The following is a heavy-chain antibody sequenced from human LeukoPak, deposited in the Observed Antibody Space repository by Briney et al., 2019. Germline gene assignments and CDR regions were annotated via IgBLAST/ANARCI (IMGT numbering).Heavy chain of an antibody. J-gene: IGHJ5*02. V-gene: IGHV1-2*02. CDR3: AGSNGATAYNWFDH. CDR1: GYTFSGYY. CDR2: INPNSGGT. D-gene: IGHD5-12*01. Sequence: VGSVRVSCKASGYTFSGYYMHWVRQAPGQGLEWMGWINPNSGGTNYAQKFKGRVTMTRDTSISTAHMELSRLRSDDTAVYYCAGSNGATAYNWFDHWGQGTLVTVSS.